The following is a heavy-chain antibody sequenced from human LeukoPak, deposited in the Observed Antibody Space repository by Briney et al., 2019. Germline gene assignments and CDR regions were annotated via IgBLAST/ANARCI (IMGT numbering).Heavy chain of an antibody. J-gene: IGHJ6*04. Sequence: GGSLRLSCAASGFIFSTYSMNWVRQAPGKGLEWVSSISSSSSHIHYADSVKGRLTISRDNVKNSLYLQIYSLRAQDTAVYYCARDTRFGALYDSSYHGMDVWGKGTTVTVSS. V-gene: IGHV3-21*01. CDR2: ISSSSSHI. CDR3: ARDTRFGALYDSSYHGMDV. D-gene: IGHD3-10*01. CDR1: GFIFSTYS.